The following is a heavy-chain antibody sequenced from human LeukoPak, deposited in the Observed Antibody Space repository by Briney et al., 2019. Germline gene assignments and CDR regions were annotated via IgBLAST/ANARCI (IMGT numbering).Heavy chain of an antibody. CDR2: MNPNSGNT. D-gene: IGHD6-6*01. J-gene: IGHJ6*03. CDR3: AREYSSSNYYYYMDV. CDR1: GYTFTSYD. V-gene: IGHV1-8*01. Sequence: ASVKVSCKASGYTFTSYDINWVRQAPGQGLEWMGWMNPNSGNTGYAQKFQGRVTMTRNTSISTAYMELSSLRSEDTAVYYCAREYSSSNYYYYMDVWGKGTTVTVSS.